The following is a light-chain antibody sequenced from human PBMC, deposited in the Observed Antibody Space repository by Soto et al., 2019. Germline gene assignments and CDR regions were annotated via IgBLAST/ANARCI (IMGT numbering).Light chain of an antibody. CDR1: SSVY. V-gene: IGLV2-8*01. CDR2: EAN. CDR3: SSHAGNNDYV. Sequence: QSVLTQPPSASGSPGQSVTISCTGTSSVYVSWYQQHPVKAPKLIIYEANKRPSGVPDRFSGSKSGNTASLTVSGLQAEDEADYYCSSHAGNNDYVFGTGTKVTVL. J-gene: IGLJ1*01.